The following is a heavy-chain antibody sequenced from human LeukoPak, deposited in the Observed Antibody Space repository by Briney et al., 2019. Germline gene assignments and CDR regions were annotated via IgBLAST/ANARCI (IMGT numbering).Heavy chain of an antibody. Sequence: PSETLSLTCTVSGGSISSGDYYWSWIRQPPGKGLEWIGYIYYSGSTNYNPSLKSRVTISVDTSKNQFSLKLSSVTAADTAVYYCARLGIQLWTFDYWGQGTLVTVSS. CDR1: GGSISSGDYY. CDR2: IYYSGST. CDR3: ARLGIQLWTFDY. D-gene: IGHD5-18*01. J-gene: IGHJ4*02. V-gene: IGHV4-61*08.